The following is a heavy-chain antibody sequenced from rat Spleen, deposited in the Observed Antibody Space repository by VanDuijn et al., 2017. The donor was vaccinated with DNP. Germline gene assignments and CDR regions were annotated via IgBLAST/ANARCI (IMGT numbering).Heavy chain of an antibody. CDR1: GFSLTGYH. Sequence: QVQLKESGPGLVQPSQTLSLTCTVSGFSLTGYHVHWVRQPPGKGLVWMGVMWSDGDTSYNSALKSRLSISRDTSKNQVFLKMNSQQTDDTGTYYCTRHTTGITAWDYWGQGVMVTVSS. D-gene: IGHD1-9*01. CDR3: TRHTTGITAWDY. V-gene: IGHV2-32*01. J-gene: IGHJ2*01. CDR2: MWSDGDT.